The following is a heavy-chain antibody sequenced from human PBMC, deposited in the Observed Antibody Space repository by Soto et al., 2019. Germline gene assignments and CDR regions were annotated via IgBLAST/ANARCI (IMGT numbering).Heavy chain of an antibody. J-gene: IGHJ5*02. CDR3: ARVPPPDYDFWSGPRASGGSDP. Sequence: GGSLRLSCAASGFTFSSYEMNWVRQAPGKGLEWVSYISSSGSTIYYADSVKGRFTISRDNAKNSLYLQMNSLRAEDTAVYYCARVPPPDYDFWSGPRASGGSDPRGQGTLVTVSS. V-gene: IGHV3-48*03. CDR1: GFTFSSYE. CDR2: ISSSGSTI. D-gene: IGHD3-3*01.